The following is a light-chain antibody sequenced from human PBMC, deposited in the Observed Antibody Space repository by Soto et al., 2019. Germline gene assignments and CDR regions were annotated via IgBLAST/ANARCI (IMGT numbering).Light chain of an antibody. CDR3: QQYNNWLQYT. CDR2: GAS. V-gene: IGKV3-15*01. J-gene: IGKJ2*01. Sequence: EIVMTQSPATLSVSPGERATLSCRASQSVSSNLAWYQQKPGQAPRLLSYGASTRATGIPARFSGSGSGTEFTLTISSLQSEDFAVYYCQQYNNWLQYTFGQGTKLQI. CDR1: QSVSSN.